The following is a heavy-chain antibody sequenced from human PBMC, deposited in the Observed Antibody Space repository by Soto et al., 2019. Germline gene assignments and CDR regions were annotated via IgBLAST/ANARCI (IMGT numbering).Heavy chain of an antibody. CDR1: GFTFRSFT. Sequence: LRLSCAASGFTFRSFTMNWVRQAPGKGLEWVSTVSSNSAYIYYTDALRGRFTISRDNAKNSLHLQMNSLRAEDTAVYYCTRDASRDSSARGWFDPWGPGTLVTVSS. V-gene: IGHV3-21*01. D-gene: IGHD6-13*01. CDR2: VSSNSAYI. CDR3: TRDASRDSSARGWFDP. J-gene: IGHJ5*02.